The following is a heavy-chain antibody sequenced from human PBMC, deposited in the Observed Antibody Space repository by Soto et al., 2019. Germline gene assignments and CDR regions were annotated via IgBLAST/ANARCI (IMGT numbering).Heavy chain of an antibody. CDR1: GGSISSGGYY. CDR2: IYYSGST. Sequence: QVQLQESGPGLVKPSQTLSLTCTVSGGSISSGGYYWSWIRQHPGKGLEWIGYIYYSGSTYYNPSLKSRFTISVDTSKNQFSLKLSSVTAADTAVYYCARGRIAVAGPAAGVAFDIWGQGTMVTVSS. D-gene: IGHD6-19*01. J-gene: IGHJ3*02. V-gene: IGHV4-31*03. CDR3: ARGRIAVAGPAAGVAFDI.